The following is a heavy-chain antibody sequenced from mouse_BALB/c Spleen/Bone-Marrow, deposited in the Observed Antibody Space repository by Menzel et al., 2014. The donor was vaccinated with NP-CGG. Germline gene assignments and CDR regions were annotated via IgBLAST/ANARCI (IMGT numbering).Heavy chain of an antibody. J-gene: IGHJ4*01. V-gene: IGHV2-6-7*01. CDR2: IWGDGST. CDR3: ARELGHYAMDY. Sequence: VQLQESGPGLVAPSQSLSITCTVSGFSLTGYGVNWVRQPPGKGLEWLGMIWGDGSTDYNSALESRLSISKDNSKSXVFLKMNSLQTDDTARYYCARELGHYAMDYWGQGTSVTVSS. D-gene: IGHD4-1*01. CDR1: GFSLTGYG.